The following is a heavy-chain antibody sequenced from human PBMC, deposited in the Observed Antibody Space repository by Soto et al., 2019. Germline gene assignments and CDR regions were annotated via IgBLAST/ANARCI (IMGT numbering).Heavy chain of an antibody. Sequence: QVQLVQSGAEVKKPGSSVKVSCKASGGTFSSYAISWVRQASGQGLEWMGGIIPIFGTANYAQKFQGRVTITADESTSTAYMELSSLRSEDTAVYYCARVTHCSGGSCYSALDYWGQGTLVTVSS. CDR3: ARVTHCSGGSCYSALDY. CDR2: IIPIFGTA. V-gene: IGHV1-69*01. J-gene: IGHJ4*02. CDR1: GGTFSSYA. D-gene: IGHD2-15*01.